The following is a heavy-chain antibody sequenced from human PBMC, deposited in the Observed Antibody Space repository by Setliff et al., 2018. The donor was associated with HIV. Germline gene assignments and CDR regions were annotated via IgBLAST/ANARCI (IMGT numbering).Heavy chain of an antibody. CDR3: ARSPSYRSSWEYYFDY. J-gene: IGHJ4*02. CDR1: GGSINGYY. Sequence: KTSETLSLTCTVSGGSINGYYWSWIRQPPGKGLEWIGYIYTSRGTNYNHSLRTRVIISVDTSNQFSLKLSSVTAADAAVYYCARSPSYRSSWEYYFDYWGQGILVTVSS. V-gene: IGHV4-4*09. CDR2: IYTSRGT. D-gene: IGHD6-13*01.